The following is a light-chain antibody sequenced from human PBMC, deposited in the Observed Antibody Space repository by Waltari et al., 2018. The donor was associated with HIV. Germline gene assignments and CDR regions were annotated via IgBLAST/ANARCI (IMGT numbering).Light chain of an antibody. Sequence: QSALTQPASVSGSPGQSINMSCTGSSSDIGKYDFVSWYQHNPGKAPHLILYDVNTRPSGVSLRFSGSKSGNTASLTISGLQAEDESYYYCCSYAGGPFVFGSGTSVIVL. CDR1: SSDIGKYDF. CDR3: CSYAGGPFV. V-gene: IGLV2-23*02. J-gene: IGLJ1*01. CDR2: DVN.